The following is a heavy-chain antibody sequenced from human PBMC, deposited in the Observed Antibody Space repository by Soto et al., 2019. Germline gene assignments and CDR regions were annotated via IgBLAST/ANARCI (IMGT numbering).Heavy chain of an antibody. V-gene: IGHV1-18*04. Sequence: ASVKVSCKASGYTLTSYGISWVRQAPGQGLEWMGWISAYNGNTNYAQKLQGRVTMTTDTSTSTAYMELRSLRSDDTAVYYCARDQSSGWHNWFDPWGQGTLVTVSS. J-gene: IGHJ5*02. D-gene: IGHD6-19*01. CDR2: ISAYNGNT. CDR3: ARDQSSGWHNWFDP. CDR1: GYTLTSYG.